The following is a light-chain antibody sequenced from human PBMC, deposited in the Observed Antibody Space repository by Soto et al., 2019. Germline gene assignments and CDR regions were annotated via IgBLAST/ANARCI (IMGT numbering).Light chain of an antibody. Sequence: QSALTQPASVSGSPGQSITISCTGTSSNIGGYNYVSWYQQHPGKAPKLIIFEVSSRPSEVSNRFSASKSGNTASLTISGLQAEDEADYYCSSYTSSYVFGTGTKLTVL. CDR2: EVS. CDR3: SSYTSSYV. CDR1: SSNIGGYNY. J-gene: IGLJ1*01. V-gene: IGLV2-14*01.